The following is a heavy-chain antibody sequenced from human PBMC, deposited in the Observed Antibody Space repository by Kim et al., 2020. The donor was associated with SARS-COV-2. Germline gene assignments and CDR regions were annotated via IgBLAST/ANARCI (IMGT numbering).Heavy chain of an antibody. V-gene: IGHV3-23*05. CDR3: AKDHTSSGWPTFDS. D-gene: IGHD6-19*01. CDR2: VNNNNNP. J-gene: IGHJ4*02. CDR1: GFTFSRRA. Sequence: GGSLRLSCAASGFTFSRRAMSWVRQVPGKGLEWIASVNNNNNPYYADSVKGRFTVSRDITKDTLYLQMNSLRADDTALYYCAKDHTSSGWPTFDSWVQGT.